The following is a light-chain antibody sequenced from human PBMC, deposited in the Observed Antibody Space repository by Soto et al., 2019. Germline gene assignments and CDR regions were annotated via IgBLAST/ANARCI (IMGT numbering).Light chain of an antibody. Sequence: DIQTTQSPSTLSGSVGDRVTITFRASQPIRSWLAWYQKKPGKASKHLIYKCSTLKSGVPSRFSGSGSGREINLPISSLQPDDFATYYCQHYNSYSEAFGQGTKVDIK. CDR1: QPIRSW. CDR2: KCS. J-gene: IGKJ1*01. CDR3: QHYNSYSEA. V-gene: IGKV1-5*03.